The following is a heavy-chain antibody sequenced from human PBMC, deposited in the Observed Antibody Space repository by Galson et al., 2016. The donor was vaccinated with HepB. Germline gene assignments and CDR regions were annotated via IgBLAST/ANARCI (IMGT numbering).Heavy chain of an antibody. J-gene: IGHJ4*02. CDR1: GFTFRDYG. CDR3: TKAPRGFLEWSDY. CDR2: ISYDGSYT. Sequence: SLRHPCAVSGFTFRDYGKHWVRQAPGQGPEWVAAISYDGSYTYYADSVKGRFTISRDKPTNTLYLQMNRLRAEDTAVYYCTKAPRGFLEWSDYWGQGTLVTVSS. D-gene: IGHD3-3*01. V-gene: IGHV3-30*18.